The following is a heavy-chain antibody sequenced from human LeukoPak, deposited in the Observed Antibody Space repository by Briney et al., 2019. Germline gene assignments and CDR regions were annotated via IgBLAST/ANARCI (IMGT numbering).Heavy chain of an antibody. CDR2: ISGSGGST. CDR3: ANPDRGYYGSGSYYNGDY. Sequence: PGGSLRLSCAASGFTFSSYAMSWVRQAPGKGLEWVSAISGSGGSTYYADSVKGRFTISRDSSKNTLYLQMNSLRAEDTAVYYCANPDRGYYGSGSYYNGDYWGQGTLVTVSS. V-gene: IGHV3-23*01. CDR1: GFTFSSYA. J-gene: IGHJ4*02. D-gene: IGHD3-10*01.